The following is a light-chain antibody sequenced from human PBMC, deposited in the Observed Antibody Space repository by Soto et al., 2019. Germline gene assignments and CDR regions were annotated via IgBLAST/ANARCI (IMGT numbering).Light chain of an antibody. J-gene: IGLJ1*01. V-gene: IGLV2-14*01. Sequence: QSALTQPASVSGSPGQSITISCTGTSSDIGDYNYVSWYQQHPGKAPKLMIYEVSYRPSGVSNRFSGSKSGNTASLTISGLQAEDEADYYCCSNSVSSIRYVFGTGTKVTVL. CDR2: EVS. CDR3: CSNSVSSIRYV. CDR1: SSDIGDYNY.